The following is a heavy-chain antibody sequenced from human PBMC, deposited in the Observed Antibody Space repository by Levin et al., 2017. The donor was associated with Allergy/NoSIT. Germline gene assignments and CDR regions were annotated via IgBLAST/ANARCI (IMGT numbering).Heavy chain of an antibody. V-gene: IGHV1-3*01. D-gene: IGHD2-2*01. CDR3: ARRAEGYCTTASCPTPFDH. Sequence: ASVKVSCTASGYTFTTNSIHWVRQAPGQRLEWMGWINGDNGDTKHSQKFQGRVTITRDRSAGTAYMELSSQRSEDTAVYYCARRAEGYCTTASCPTPFDHWGQGTPVTVSS. J-gene: IGHJ4*02. CDR2: INGDNGDT. CDR1: GYTFTTNS.